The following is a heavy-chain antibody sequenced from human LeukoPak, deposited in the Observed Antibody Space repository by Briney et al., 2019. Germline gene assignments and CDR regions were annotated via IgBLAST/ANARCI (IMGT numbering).Heavy chain of an antibody. CDR3: ARFDIVATREQFDP. CDR1: GGTFSSYA. D-gene: IGHD5-12*01. V-gene: IGHV1-69*13. Sequence: SVKVSCKASGGTFSSYAISWVRPAPGQGLEWMGGIIPIFGTANYAQKFQGRVTITADESTSTAYMELSSLRSEDTAVYYCARFDIVATREQFDPWGQGTLVTVSS. CDR2: IIPIFGTA. J-gene: IGHJ5*02.